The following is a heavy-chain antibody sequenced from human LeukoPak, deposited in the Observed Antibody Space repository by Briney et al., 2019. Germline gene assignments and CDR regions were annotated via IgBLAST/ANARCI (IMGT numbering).Heavy chain of an antibody. CDR3: ASYSGSYEKLDY. D-gene: IGHD1-26*01. Sequence: SVKVSCKASGGTFSSYAISWVRQAPGQGLEWMGGIIPIFGTANYAQKFQGRVTITTDESTSTACMELSSLGSEDTAVYYCASYSGSYEKLDYWGQGTLVTVSS. CDR2: IIPIFGTA. J-gene: IGHJ4*02. CDR1: GGTFSSYA. V-gene: IGHV1-69*05.